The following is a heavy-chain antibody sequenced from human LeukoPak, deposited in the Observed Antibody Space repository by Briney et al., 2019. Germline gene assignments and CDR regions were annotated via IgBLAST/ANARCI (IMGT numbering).Heavy chain of an antibody. J-gene: IGHJ6*02. CDR3: ARLLRRDGMDV. CDR2: IYSGGGT. D-gene: IGHD3-16*01. V-gene: IGHV3-53*01. Sequence: GGSLRLSCAASEFTVSSNYMSWVRQAPGKGLEWVSTIYSGGGTYYADSVKGRFTISRDNSKNTLYLQMNSLRAEDTTVYYCARLLRRDGMDVWGQGTTVTVSS. CDR1: EFTVSSNY.